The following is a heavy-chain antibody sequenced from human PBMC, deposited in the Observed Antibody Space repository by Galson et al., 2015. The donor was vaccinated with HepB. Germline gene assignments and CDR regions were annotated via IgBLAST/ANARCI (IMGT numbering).Heavy chain of an antibody. J-gene: IGHJ2*01. CDR2: IDAAGLST. D-gene: IGHD3-9*01. Sequence: SLRLSCAASGFTLRSHWMHWVRHAPGKGLLWVARIDAAGLSTAYADSVKGRFTIARDNAKNTLYLQMDDLRPEDTALYFCARDQSSVFDILTASYNWYFDLWGRGTLVTVST. CDR1: GFTLRSHW. V-gene: IGHV3-74*01. CDR3: ARDQSSVFDILTASYNWYFDL.